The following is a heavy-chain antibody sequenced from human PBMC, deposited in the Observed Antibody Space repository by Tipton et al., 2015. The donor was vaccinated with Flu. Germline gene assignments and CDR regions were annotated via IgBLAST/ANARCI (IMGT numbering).Heavy chain of an antibody. CDR2: IYTSGST. D-gene: IGHD6-19*01. CDR1: GGSISSYY. Sequence: TLSLTCTVSGGSISSYYWSWIRQPAGKGLEWIGRIYTSGSTNYNPSLKSRVTMSVDTSMNQFSLKLSSVTAADTAVYYCAGIAVAGIFDYWGQGTLVTVSS. CDR3: AGIAVAGIFDY. V-gene: IGHV4-4*07. J-gene: IGHJ4*02.